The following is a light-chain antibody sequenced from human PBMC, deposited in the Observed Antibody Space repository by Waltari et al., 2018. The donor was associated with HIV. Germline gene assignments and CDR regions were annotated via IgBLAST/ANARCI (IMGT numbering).Light chain of an antibody. CDR1: SGHSSYA. CDR3: QTWGTGIRV. V-gene: IGLV4-69*01. CDR2: LNSDGSH. Sequence: QLVLTQSPSASASLGASVKLTCTLSSGHSSYAIAWHQQQSEKGPRYLMKLNSDGSHNKGDGIPVRFSGSSSGAERYLTISSLQSDDEADYYCQTWGTGIRVFGGGTKLTVL. J-gene: IGLJ2*01.